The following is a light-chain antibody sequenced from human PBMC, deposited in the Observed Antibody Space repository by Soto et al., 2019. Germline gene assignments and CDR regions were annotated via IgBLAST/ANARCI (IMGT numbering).Light chain of an antibody. CDR2: EAS. CDR1: QSIGSW. CDR3: QQSYSAPPIT. V-gene: IGKV1-5*01. Sequence: DIQMTQDPSSLSVSVGDRVTITCRASQSIGSWLAWYQQKPGKAPKLLIYEASTLQSGVPSRFSGSGSGTEFTLTISSLQPDDFATYYCQQSYSAPPITFGQGTRLEIK. J-gene: IGKJ5*01.